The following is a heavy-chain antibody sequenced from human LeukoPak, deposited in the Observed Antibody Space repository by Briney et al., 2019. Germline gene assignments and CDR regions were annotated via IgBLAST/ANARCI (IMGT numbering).Heavy chain of an antibody. V-gene: IGHV1-69*05. CDR2: IIPIFATA. D-gene: IGHD7-27*01. CDR3: ATLGTSVDF. CDR1: GGTFSSYA. J-gene: IGHJ4*02. Sequence: ASVKVSCKASGGTFSSYAINWVRQAPGQGLKCMGRIIPIFATANYAQQFQDRVTITTDGSMSTAYMELSNLRSEDTAIYYCATLGTSVDFWGQGTLVTVSS.